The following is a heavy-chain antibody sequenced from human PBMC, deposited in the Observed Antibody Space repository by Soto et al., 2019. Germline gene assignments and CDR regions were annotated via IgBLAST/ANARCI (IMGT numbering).Heavy chain of an antibody. V-gene: IGHV4-59*01. CDR2: IYYSGST. Sequence: SETLSLTCTVSGGSISSYYWSWIRQPPGKGLEWIGYIYYSGSTNYNPSLMSRVTISVDTSKNQFSLKLSSVTAADTAVYYCARRSLTGITMVRGVIYYYYYMDVWGKGTTVTVSS. CDR1: GGSISSYY. J-gene: IGHJ6*03. D-gene: IGHD3-10*01. CDR3: ARRSLTGITMVRGVIYYYYYMDV.